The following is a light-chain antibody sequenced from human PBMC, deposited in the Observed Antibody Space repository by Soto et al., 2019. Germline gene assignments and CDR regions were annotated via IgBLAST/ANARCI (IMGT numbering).Light chain of an antibody. CDR1: QSINSW. V-gene: IGKV1-5*03. Sequence: DIQMTQSPSTLSVSIGDRVTITCRASQSINSWLAWYQQKPGKAPKLLIYKASNLESGVPSRFSGSGSGTEFTLTISSLQPDDYATYYCQQYNDYFTFGGGTKGGYQ. CDR3: QQYNDYFT. CDR2: KAS. J-gene: IGKJ4*01.